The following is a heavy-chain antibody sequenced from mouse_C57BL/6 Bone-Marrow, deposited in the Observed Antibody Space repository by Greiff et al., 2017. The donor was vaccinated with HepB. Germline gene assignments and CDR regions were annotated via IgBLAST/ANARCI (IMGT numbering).Heavy chain of an antibody. Sequence: EVHLVESGTVLARPGASVKMSCKTSGYTFTSYWMHWVKQRPGQGLEWIGAIYPGNSDTSYNQKFKGKAKLTAVTSASTAYMELSSLTNEDSAVYYCTIYYPRFAYWGQGTLVTVSA. CDR3: TIYYPRFAY. CDR1: GYTFTSYW. CDR2: IYPGNSDT. J-gene: IGHJ3*01. D-gene: IGHD2-1*01. V-gene: IGHV1-5*01.